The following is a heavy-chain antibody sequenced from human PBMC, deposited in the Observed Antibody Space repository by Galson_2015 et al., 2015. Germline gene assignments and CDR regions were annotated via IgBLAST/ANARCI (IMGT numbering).Heavy chain of an antibody. J-gene: IGHJ3*02. Sequence: SLRLSCAASGFTFSSYAMHWVRQAPGKGLEWVAVISYDGSNKYYADSVKGRFTISRDNSKNTPYLQMNSLTADDTAVYYCARGSVVVPAASRRAFDIWGQGTMVTVSS. CDR1: GFTFSSYA. V-gene: IGHV3-30-3*01. CDR2: ISYDGSNK. D-gene: IGHD2-2*01. CDR3: ARGSVVVPAASRRAFDI.